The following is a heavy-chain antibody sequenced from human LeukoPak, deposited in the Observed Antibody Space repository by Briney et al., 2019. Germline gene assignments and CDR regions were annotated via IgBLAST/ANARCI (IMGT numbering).Heavy chain of an antibody. CDR1: GYTFTSYG. J-gene: IGHJ3*02. Sequence: ASVKVSCKASGYTFTSYGISWVRQAPGQGLEWMGGIIPIFGTANYAQKFQGRVTITADESTSTAYMELSSLRSDDTAVYCCARERYSSGWDSDAFDIWGQGTMVTVSS. D-gene: IGHD6-19*01. V-gene: IGHV1-69*13. CDR2: IIPIFGTA. CDR3: ARERYSSGWDSDAFDI.